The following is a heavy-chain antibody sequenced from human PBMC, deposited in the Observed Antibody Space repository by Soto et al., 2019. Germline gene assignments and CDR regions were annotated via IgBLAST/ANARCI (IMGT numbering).Heavy chain of an antibody. J-gene: IGHJ3*02. CDR1: GFTFDDYA. Sequence: VQLVESGGGLVQPGRSLRLSCAASGFTFDDYAMHWVRQAPGKGLEWVSGISWNSGSIGYADSVKGRFTISRDNAKNSLYLQMNSLRAEDTALYYCAKDKGRGITIFGVVIGDAFDIWGQGTMVTVSS. D-gene: IGHD3-3*01. CDR3: AKDKGRGITIFGVVIGDAFDI. CDR2: ISWNSGSI. V-gene: IGHV3-9*01.